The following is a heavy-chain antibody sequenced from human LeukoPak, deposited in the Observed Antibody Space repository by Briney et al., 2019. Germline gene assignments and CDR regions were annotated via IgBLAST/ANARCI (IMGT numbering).Heavy chain of an antibody. Sequence: PGGSLRLSCAASGFTFSNYWMSWVRQAPGKGLEWVAIIKQDGSEQYYVDSVKGRFTISRDNAENSLYLQMNGLRAEDTAVYYCARDTSSIVGPRSDYWGQGTLVTVSS. J-gene: IGHJ4*02. V-gene: IGHV3-7*01. CDR1: GFTFSNYW. D-gene: IGHD1-26*01. CDR2: IKQDGSEQ. CDR3: ARDTSSIVGPRSDY.